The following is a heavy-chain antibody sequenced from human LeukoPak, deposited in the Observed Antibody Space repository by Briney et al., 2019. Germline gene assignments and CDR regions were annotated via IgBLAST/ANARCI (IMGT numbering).Heavy chain of an antibody. CDR2: INYSGGSK. CDR1: GYTSSSYY. CDR3: ARGPGYCSSTSCYAEWFDP. Sequence: ASVMIICSECGYTSSSYYMLGVRRHTARGGVELRIINYSGGSKSCAQKSQDRVTMTRDTSTSTVYMELSSLRSEATAVYYCARGPGYCSSTSCYAEWFDPWGQGTLVTVSS. D-gene: IGHD2-2*01. V-gene: IGHV1-46*01. J-gene: IGHJ5*02.